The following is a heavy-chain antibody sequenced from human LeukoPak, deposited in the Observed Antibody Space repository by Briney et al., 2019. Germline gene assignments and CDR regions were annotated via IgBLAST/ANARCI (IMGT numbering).Heavy chain of an antibody. Sequence: GGSLRLSCAASGFTFSTYSMNWVRQAPGKGLEWVSYISSISANIYYAGSVKGRFTISRDNAKNSLYLQMNSLRAEDTAVYYCARQYYYDSSGTFDYWGQGTLVTVSS. CDR3: ARQYYYDSSGTFDY. CDR2: ISSISANI. V-gene: IGHV3-48*04. CDR1: GFTFSTYS. D-gene: IGHD3-22*01. J-gene: IGHJ4*02.